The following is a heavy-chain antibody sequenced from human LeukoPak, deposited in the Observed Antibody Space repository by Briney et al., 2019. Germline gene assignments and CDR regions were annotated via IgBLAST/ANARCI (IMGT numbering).Heavy chain of an antibody. D-gene: IGHD5-12*01. CDR1: GYTFTSYY. Sequence: ASVKVSCKASGYTFTSYYMHWVRQAPGQGLEWMGIINPSGGSTSYAQKFQGRVTMTRDTSTSTVYMELSSLRSEDTAVYYCARQYMSGYDFEDAFDIWGQGTMVTVSS. CDR2: INPSGGST. V-gene: IGHV1-46*01. J-gene: IGHJ3*02. CDR3: ARQYMSGYDFEDAFDI.